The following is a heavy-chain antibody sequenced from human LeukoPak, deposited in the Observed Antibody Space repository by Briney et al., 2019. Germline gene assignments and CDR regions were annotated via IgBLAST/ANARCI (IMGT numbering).Heavy chain of an antibody. Sequence: GASVKVSCKASGYTFTGYYMHWLRQAPGQGLEWMGWINPNNGGTNYAQRFQGRVTMTRDTSISTAYMEVSRLRIDDTAVYYCASGPSLGTTHPYFDYWGQGTLVTVSS. CDR1: GYTFTGYY. V-gene: IGHV1-2*02. J-gene: IGHJ4*02. D-gene: IGHD2-15*01. CDR3: ASGPSLGTTHPYFDY. CDR2: INPNNGGT.